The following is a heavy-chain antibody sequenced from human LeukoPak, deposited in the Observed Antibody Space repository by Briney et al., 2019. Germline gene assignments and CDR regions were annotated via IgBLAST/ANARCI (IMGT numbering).Heavy chain of an antibody. CDR1: GFTFSSYA. V-gene: IGHV3-23*01. D-gene: IGHD3-10*01. CDR3: AKLSDYGSGSAGFDH. J-gene: IGHJ4*02. CDR2: ISGSGGST. Sequence: GGSLRLSCAASGFTFSSYAMSWVRQAPGKGLEWVSAISGSGGSTYYADSVKGRFTISRDNSKNTLYLQMNSLRAEDTAVYYCAKLSDYGSGSAGFDHWGQGTLVTVSS.